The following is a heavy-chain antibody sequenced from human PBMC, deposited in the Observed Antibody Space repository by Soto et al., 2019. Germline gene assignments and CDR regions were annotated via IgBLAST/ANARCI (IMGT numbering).Heavy chain of an antibody. CDR1: GVILRSYA. Sequence: RSLRHSCAASGVILRSYAMSWVRQAPGKGLEWVSAISGSGGSTYYADSVKGRFTISRDNSKNTLYLQMDSLRAEDTAVYYCAKGPTIFGFVIIRPYYSGSEDCDQGTMLTV. D-gene: IGHD3-3*01. V-gene: IGHV3-23*01. J-gene: IGHJ6*02. CDR2: ISGSGGST. CDR3: AKGPTIFGFVIIRPYYSGSED.